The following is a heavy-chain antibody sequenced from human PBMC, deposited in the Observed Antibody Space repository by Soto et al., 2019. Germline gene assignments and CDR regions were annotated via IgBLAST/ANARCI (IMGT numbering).Heavy chain of an antibody. CDR3: ARDEPVDVILGTRAY. CDR1: GYTFTNYG. Sequence: ASVKVSCKASGYTFTNYGISWVRQAPGQGLEWMGWISAYNGKTNYAQKLQGRVTMTTDTSTSTAYMELRSLRFDDTAVYYCARDEPVDVILGTRAYWGQGTLVTVSS. CDR2: ISAYNGKT. V-gene: IGHV1-18*01. J-gene: IGHJ4*02. D-gene: IGHD3-16*02.